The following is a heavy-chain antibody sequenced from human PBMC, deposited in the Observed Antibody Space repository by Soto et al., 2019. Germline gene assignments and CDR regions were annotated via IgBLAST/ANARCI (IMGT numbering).Heavy chain of an antibody. J-gene: IGHJ4*02. CDR3: ARGSRLGYYDILTGTFDY. Sequence: QVQLQQWGAGLLKPSETLSLTCAVYGGSFSGYYWSWIRQPPGKGLEWIGEINHSGSTNYNPSLKSRVTISVDTSKNQFSLKLSSVTAADTAVYYCARGSRLGYYDILTGTFDYWGQGTLVTVSS. CDR2: INHSGST. CDR1: GGSFSGYY. V-gene: IGHV4-34*01. D-gene: IGHD3-9*01.